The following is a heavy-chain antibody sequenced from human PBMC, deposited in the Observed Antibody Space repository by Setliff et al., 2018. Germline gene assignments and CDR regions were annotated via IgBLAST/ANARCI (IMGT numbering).Heavy chain of an antibody. D-gene: IGHD3-9*01. J-gene: IGHJ4*02. CDR3: TTSLRYFDWSPTDY. CDR2: IKSKTDGGTT. V-gene: IGHV3-15*01. CDR1: GFTFSNAW. Sequence: RLSCAASGFTFSNAWMSWVRQAPGKGLEWVGRIKSKTDGGTTDYAAPVKGRFTISRDDSKNTLYLQMNSLKTEDTAVYYCTTSLRYFDWSPTDYWGQGTLVTVSS.